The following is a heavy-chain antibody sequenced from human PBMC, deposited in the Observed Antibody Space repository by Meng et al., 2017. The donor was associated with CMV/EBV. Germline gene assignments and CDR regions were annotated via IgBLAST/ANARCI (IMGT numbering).Heavy chain of an antibody. J-gene: IGHJ4*02. Sequence: ASVKVSCKVSGYTLTELSMHWVRQAPGKGLEWMGWINPNSGGTNYAQKFQGRVTMTRDTSISTAYMELSRLRSDDTAVYYCASRDGYNGDFDYWGQGTLVTVSS. D-gene: IGHD5-24*01. CDR2: INPNSGGT. CDR1: GYTLTELS. CDR3: ASRDGYNGDFDY. V-gene: IGHV1-2*02.